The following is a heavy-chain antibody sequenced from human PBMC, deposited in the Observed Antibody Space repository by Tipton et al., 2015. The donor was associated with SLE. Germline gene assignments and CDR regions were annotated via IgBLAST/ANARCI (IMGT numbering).Heavy chain of an antibody. V-gene: IGHV1-18*01. CDR2: ISAYSGKT. Sequence: QLVQSGAEVKKPGASVKVSCRASGYTFTSYGISWVRQAPGQGLEWMGRISAYSGKTNYAQKLQGRVNLTTDTSTSTAYMELRSLRSDDTAVYYCARGGSYHSYAMDVWGQGTTVTVSS. J-gene: IGHJ6*02. CDR3: ARGGSYHSYAMDV. CDR1: GYTFTSYG. D-gene: IGHD2-15*01.